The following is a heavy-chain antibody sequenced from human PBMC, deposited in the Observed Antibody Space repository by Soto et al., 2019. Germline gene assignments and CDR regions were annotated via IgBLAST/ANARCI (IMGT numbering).Heavy chain of an antibody. CDR2: ISWNSGSI. CDR1: GFTFDDYA. D-gene: IGHD3-10*01. Sequence: GGSLRLSCAASGFTFDDYAMHWVRQAPGKGLEWVSGISWNSGSIGYADSVKGRFTISRDNAKNSLYLRMNSLRAEDTALYYCAKDTTPSRRGAFDIWGQGTMVTVSS. V-gene: IGHV3-9*01. CDR3: AKDTTPSRRGAFDI. J-gene: IGHJ3*02.